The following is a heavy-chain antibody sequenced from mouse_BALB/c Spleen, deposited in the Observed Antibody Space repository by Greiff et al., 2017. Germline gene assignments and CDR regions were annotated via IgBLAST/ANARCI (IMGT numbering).Heavy chain of an antibody. CDR1: GYTFTSYW. V-gene: IGHV1-69*02. CDR2: IYPSDSYT. Sequence: QVQLQQPGAELVRPGASVKLSCTASGYTFTSYWIYWVKQRPGQGLEWIGNIYPSDSYTNYNQKFKDKATLTVDKSSSTAYMQLSSPTAEDSAVYYCTRGGWAYAMDDWGQGTSVTVSS. CDR3: TRGGWAYAMDD. D-gene: IGHD3-3*01. J-gene: IGHJ4*01.